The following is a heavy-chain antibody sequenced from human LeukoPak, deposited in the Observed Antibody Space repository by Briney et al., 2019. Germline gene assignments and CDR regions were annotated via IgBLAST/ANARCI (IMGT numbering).Heavy chain of an antibody. CDR1: GGSISSYY. V-gene: IGHV4-59*01. D-gene: IGHD6-19*01. J-gene: IGHJ6*03. CDR3: ARGGSSGWNLMDYYYYMDV. Sequence: SETLSLTCTVSGGSISSYYWSWIRQPPGKGLEWIGYIYYSGSTNYNPSLKSRVTISVDTSKNQFSLKLSSVTAADTAVYYCARGGSSGWNLMDYYYYMDVWGKGTTVTVSS. CDR2: IYYSGST.